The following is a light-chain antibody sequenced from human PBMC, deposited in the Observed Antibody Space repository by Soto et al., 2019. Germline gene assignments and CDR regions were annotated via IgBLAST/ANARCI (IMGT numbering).Light chain of an antibody. J-gene: IGKJ5*01. CDR1: ESISNY. Sequence: EIELTQSPDTLSVARGERATLSCRTSESISNYLAWYQQKPGQAPRLLIYYASHRATGIPARFSGSGSGTDFTLTISSLEPEDSAVYYCQQRTNWPLITFGQGTRLEIK. CDR2: YAS. CDR3: QQRTNWPLIT. V-gene: IGKV3-11*01.